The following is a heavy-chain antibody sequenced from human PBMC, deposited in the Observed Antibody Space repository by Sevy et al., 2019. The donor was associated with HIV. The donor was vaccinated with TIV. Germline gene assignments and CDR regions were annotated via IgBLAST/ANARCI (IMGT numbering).Heavy chain of an antibody. Sequence: GSLRLSCAASGFTFSSYAMSWVRQAPGKGLDWIGSIYYSGSTYYNPSLKSRVTISVDTSKNQFSLKVRSVTAADTAVYYCAREGPRIAQFDYWGQGALVTVSS. D-gene: IGHD6-13*01. J-gene: IGHJ4*02. CDR3: AREGPRIAQFDY. CDR1: GFTFSSYA. V-gene: IGHV4-39*02. CDR2: IYYSGST.